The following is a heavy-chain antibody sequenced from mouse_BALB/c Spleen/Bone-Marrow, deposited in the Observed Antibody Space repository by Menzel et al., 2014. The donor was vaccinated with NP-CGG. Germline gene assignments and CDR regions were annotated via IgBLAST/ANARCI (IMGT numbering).Heavy chain of an antibody. Sequence: VKLVESGVELVMPGASVKMSCKASGHTFTDHWMHWVKQRPGQGLEWIGAIDISDSYTTYNQKFKGKATLTVDESSSTAYMQLSRLTSEDSAVYYCARGGANVDYWGQGTPLTVSS. CDR3: ARGGANVDY. J-gene: IGHJ2*01. CDR1: GHTFTDHW. V-gene: IGHV1-69*01. CDR2: IDISDSYT.